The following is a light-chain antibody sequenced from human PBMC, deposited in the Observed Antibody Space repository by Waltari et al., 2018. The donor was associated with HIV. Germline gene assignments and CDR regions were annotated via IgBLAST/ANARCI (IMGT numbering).Light chain of an antibody. J-gene: IGLJ2*01. CDR3: QSADITGTLGV. CDR2: KDS. V-gene: IGLV3-25*03. Sequence: SYELAQPPSVSVSPGQTARLTCSGYALPRQFGYWYQQKPGQAPIVVIYKDSERPSGIPERFSGFISGTTATLTISAVQAEDEADYYCQSADITGTLGVFGGGTRLTV. CDR1: ALPRQF.